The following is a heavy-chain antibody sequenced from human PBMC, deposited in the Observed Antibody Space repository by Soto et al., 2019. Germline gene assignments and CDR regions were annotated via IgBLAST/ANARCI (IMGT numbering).Heavy chain of an antibody. CDR2: IYYSGST. J-gene: IGHJ5*02. D-gene: IGHD2-2*01. CDR3: ARRPRRYCSSTSCYAGSLSDQKAWFDP. Sequence: PSETLSLTCTVSGGSISSSSYYWGWIRQPPGKGLEWIGSIYYSGSTYYNPSLKSRVTISVDTSKNQFSLKLSSVTAADTAVYYCARRPRRYCSSTSCYAGSLSDQKAWFDPWGQGTLVTVSS. CDR1: GGSISSSSYY. V-gene: IGHV4-39*01.